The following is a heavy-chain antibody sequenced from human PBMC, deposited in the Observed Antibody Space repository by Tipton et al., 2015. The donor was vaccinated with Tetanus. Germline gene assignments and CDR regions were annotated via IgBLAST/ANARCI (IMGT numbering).Heavy chain of an antibody. V-gene: IGHV5-51*01. CDR2: MYPGGSAT. CDR3: ARRLGPYTGDQVWHFDL. Sequence: QLVQSGAEVKKPGEFLKISCQGSGYSFNIYWIAWVRQMPGKGLEWMGIMYPGGSATTYSPSFQGQVTFSADRSINTAYLQWSSLKASDTATYYCARRLGPYTGDQVWHFDLWGRGTLVTVSS. CDR1: GYSFNIYW. J-gene: IGHJ2*01. D-gene: IGHD7-27*01.